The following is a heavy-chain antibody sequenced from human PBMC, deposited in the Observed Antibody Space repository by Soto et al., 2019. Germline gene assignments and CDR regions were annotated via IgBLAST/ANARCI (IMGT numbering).Heavy chain of an antibody. V-gene: IGHV1-46*01. CDR1: GYTFTSYY. D-gene: IGHD3-10*01. CDR3: ARSGYYYGSGSYYPLDMDV. J-gene: IGHJ6*03. CDR2: INAGGGST. Sequence: ASVKVSCKASGYTFTSYYMHWVRQAPGQGLEWMGIINAGGGSTSYAQKFQGRVTITRDTSASTAYMELSSLRSEDTAVYYCARSGYYYGSGSYYPLDMDVWGKGTTVTVSS.